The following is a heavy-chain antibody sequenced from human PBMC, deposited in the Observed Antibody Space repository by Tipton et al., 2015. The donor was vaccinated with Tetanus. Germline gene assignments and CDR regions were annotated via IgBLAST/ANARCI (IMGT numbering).Heavy chain of an antibody. J-gene: IGHJ2*01. V-gene: IGHV3-73*01. D-gene: IGHD4-17*01. CDR1: GFTFSGSA. CDR3: TVPYGDYDYWYFDL. CDR2: IRSKAYSYAT. Sequence: SLRLSCAASGFTFSGSAMHWVRQAPGKGLEWVGRIRSKAYSYATSYAASVKGRFTISRDDSKNTAYLQMNTLKTEDTAVYYCTVPYGDYDYWYFDLWGRGTLVTVSS.